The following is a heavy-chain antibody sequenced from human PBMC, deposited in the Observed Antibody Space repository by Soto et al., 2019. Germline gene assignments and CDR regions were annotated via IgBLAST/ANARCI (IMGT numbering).Heavy chain of an antibody. Sequence: QVQLQESGPGLVKPSETLSLTCTVSGGSISSYYWSWIRQPPGKGLEWIGYIYYSGNTNYNPSLKSRVAISVDTTKNQFSLKLSSVTAADTAVYYCARGHYGSGRADYWGQGTLVTVSS. CDR2: IYYSGNT. CDR3: ARGHYGSGRADY. V-gene: IGHV4-59*08. D-gene: IGHD3-10*01. CDR1: GGSISSYY. J-gene: IGHJ4*02.